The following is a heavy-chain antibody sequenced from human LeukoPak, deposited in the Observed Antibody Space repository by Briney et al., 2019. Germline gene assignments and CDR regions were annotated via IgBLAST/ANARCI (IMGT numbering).Heavy chain of an antibody. CDR2: INSDGSST. Sequence: GGSLRLSCAASGFTFSSYWMHWVRQAPGKGLVWVSRINSDGSSTSYADSVKGRFTISRDNAKNTLYLQMNSLRAEDTAVYYCERGYGGGGSGGTNYYYGMDAWGKGTTAPVS. CDR1: GFTFSSYW. CDR3: ERGYGGGGSGGTNYYYGMDA. D-gene: IGHD2-15*01. J-gene: IGHJ6*04. V-gene: IGHV3-74*01.